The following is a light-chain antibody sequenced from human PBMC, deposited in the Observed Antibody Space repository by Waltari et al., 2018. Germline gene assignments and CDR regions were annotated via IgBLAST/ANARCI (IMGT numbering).Light chain of an antibody. CDR2: AAS. CDR3: LQHNSSPLT. V-gene: IGKV1-17*01. Sequence: DIQMTQSPSSLSASVGDSVVITCRASQGIKIDVGWYQQKPGKAPKGLIYAASTLQSLVPARFGGSGSGTQFTVTISSLQPEDFATCFCLQHNSSPLTFGGGTRV. CDR1: QGIKID. J-gene: IGKJ4*01.